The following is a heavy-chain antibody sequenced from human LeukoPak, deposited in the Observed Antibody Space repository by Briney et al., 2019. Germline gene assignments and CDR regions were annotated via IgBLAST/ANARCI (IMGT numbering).Heavy chain of an antibody. CDR1: GGSFSGYY. CDR3: ARRNFRGGNEVPIDY. V-gene: IGHV4-34*01. J-gene: IGHJ3*01. CDR2: INHSGST. Sequence: SETLSLTCAVYGGSFSGYYWSWIRQPPGKGLEWIGEINHSGSTNYNPSLKSRVTISVDTSKNQFSLKLSSVTAADTAVYYCARRNFRGGNEVPIDYWGQGTMVTVSS. D-gene: IGHD4-23*01.